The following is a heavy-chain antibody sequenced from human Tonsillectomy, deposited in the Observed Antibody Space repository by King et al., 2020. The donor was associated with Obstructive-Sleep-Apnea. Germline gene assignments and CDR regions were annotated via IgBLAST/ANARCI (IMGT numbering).Heavy chain of an antibody. V-gene: IGHV3-48*04. CDR3: ARGRIRYYFDY. Sequence: QLVQSGGGLVQPGGSLRLSCAASGFTFSSYSMNWVRQAPGKGLEWVSYISSSSSTIYYADSVKGRFTISRDNAKNSLYLQMNSLRAEDTAVYYCARGRIRYYFDYWGQGTLVTVSS. CDR2: ISSSSSTI. CDR1: GFTFSSYS. J-gene: IGHJ4*02. D-gene: IGHD2-15*01.